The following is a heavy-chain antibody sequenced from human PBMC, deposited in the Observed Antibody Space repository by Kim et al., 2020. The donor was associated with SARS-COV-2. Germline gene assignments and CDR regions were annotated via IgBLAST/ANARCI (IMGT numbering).Heavy chain of an antibody. D-gene: IGHD3-22*01. J-gene: IGHJ4*02. V-gene: IGHV4-59*13. CDR2: IYYSGST. CDR1: GGSISSYY. Sequence: SETLSLTCTVSGGSISSYYWSWIRQPPGKGLEWIGYIYYSGSTNYNPSLKSRVTISVDTSKNQFSLKLSSVTAADTAVYYCAREIDYYDSSGAKYYFDYWGQGTLVTVSS. CDR3: AREIDYYDSSGAKYYFDY.